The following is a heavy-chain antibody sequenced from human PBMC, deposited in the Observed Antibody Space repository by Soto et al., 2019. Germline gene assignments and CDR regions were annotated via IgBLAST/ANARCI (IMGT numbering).Heavy chain of an antibody. V-gene: IGHV3-13*01. Sequence: GGSLRLSCAASGFTFSAYEMHWVRQTTGKGLEWVSAINTAGDTYYPGSVKGRFTISRENAKNSLYLQMNSLKAGDTAVYYCARGGCYDYYYYYYMDVWGKGTTVTVSS. CDR3: ARGGCYDYYYYYYMDV. D-gene: IGHD5-12*01. CDR2: INTAGDT. CDR1: GFTFSAYE. J-gene: IGHJ6*03.